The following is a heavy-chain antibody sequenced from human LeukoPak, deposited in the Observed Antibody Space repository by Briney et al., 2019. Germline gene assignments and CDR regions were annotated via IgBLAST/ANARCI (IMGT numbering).Heavy chain of an antibody. D-gene: IGHD6-19*01. CDR2: ISGSGGST. CDR3: AKADRIAVAYIDY. Sequence: GGSLRLSCAASGFTFSSYGMSWVRQAPGKGLEWVSAISGSGGSTYYADSVKGRFTISRDNSKNTLYLQMNSLRAEDTAVYYCAKADRIAVAYIDYWGQGTLVTVSS. CDR1: GFTFSSYG. V-gene: IGHV3-23*01. J-gene: IGHJ4*02.